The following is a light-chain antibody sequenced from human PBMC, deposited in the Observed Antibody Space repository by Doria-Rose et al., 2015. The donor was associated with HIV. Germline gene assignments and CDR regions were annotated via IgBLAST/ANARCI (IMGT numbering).Light chain of an antibody. Sequence: TQSPGTLSLSPGERATLSCRASQSFGSTYLAWYQQKPGQAPSLLIYDGSTRATGIPDRFSASGSGTDFTLTINRLEPEDFALYYCHQYGTSWTFGQGTKMEI. CDR3: HQYGTSWT. CDR2: DGS. V-gene: IGKV3-20*01. J-gene: IGKJ1*01. CDR1: QSFGSTY.